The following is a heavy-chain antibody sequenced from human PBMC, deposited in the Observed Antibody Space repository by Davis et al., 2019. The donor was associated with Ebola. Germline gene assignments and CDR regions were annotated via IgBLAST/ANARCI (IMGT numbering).Heavy chain of an antibody. CDR2: ISGYNGNT. D-gene: IGHD5-12*01. J-gene: IGHJ4*02. Sequence: ASVKVSCKASGYIFTGYGISWVRQAPGQGLEWMGWISGYNGNTKYVQKLQGRVTMTADTSTSTAYMELRSLTSDDTAVYYSARDSGDDPLPLWGQGTLVTVSS. CDR3: ARDSGDDPLPL. CDR1: GYIFTGYG. V-gene: IGHV1-18*01.